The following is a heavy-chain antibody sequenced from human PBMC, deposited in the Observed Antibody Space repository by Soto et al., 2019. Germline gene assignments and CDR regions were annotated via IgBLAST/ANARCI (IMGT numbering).Heavy chain of an antibody. Sequence: QLQLQESGSGLVKPSQTLSLTCAVSGGSISSGGYSWSWIRQPPGKGLEWIGYIYHSGSTYYNPCLKSRVTLSVDRSKNQVSLKLSSVTAADTAVYYCGRVAYCGGDWYRGFQPWGQGTLVT. J-gene: IGHJ5*02. D-gene: IGHD2-21*02. CDR1: GGSISSGGYS. V-gene: IGHV4-30-2*01. CDR2: IYHSGST. CDR3: GRVAYCGGDWYRGFQP.